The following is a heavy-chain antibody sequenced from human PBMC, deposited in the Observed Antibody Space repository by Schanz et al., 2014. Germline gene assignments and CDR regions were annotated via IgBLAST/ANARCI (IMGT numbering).Heavy chain of an antibody. J-gene: IGHJ4*02. Sequence: QVQLVQSGTQVKKPGASVKVSCKASGYTLSAYSLHWVRQAPGQGLEWMGWMNPNSGDTGYPRKFQDRVTMTRNTSISTAYMELNSLTSEDTAVYYCARDQSPYTNSSDVRYFDYWGQGSLVTVSS. CDR1: GYTLSAYS. V-gene: IGHV1-8*02. CDR3: ARDQSPYTNSSDVRYFDY. CDR2: MNPNSGDT. D-gene: IGHD6-6*01.